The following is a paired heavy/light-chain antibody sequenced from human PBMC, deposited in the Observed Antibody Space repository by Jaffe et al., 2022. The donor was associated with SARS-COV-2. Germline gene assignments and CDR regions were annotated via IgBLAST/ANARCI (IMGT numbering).Light chain of an antibody. J-gene: IGLJ1*01. Sequence: QSALTQPPSASGSPGQALTISCTGTSINVGRYDYVSWFQQYPGKTPKLIIYEVTKRPSGVPDRFSGSKSGNTASLTVSGLQAEDEADYYCSSYTGNNNYVFGSGTKVTVL. CDR1: SINVGRYDY. CDR3: SSYTGNNNYV. V-gene: IGLV2-8*01. CDR2: EVT.
Heavy chain of an antibody. CDR2: INPDGGGT. CDR1: GYTFTKSY. V-gene: IGHV1-46*04. J-gene: IGHJ4*02. CDR3: ALGAFDY. D-gene: IGHD3-16*01. Sequence: IQLVQSGAEVKKPGASVKVSCKASGYTFTKSYMQWVRQAPGQGLEWMGIINPDGGGTSYPQKLQGRVTVTMDTSASTVDIELSNLTSDDTAMYYCALGAFDYWGQGTLVTVSS.